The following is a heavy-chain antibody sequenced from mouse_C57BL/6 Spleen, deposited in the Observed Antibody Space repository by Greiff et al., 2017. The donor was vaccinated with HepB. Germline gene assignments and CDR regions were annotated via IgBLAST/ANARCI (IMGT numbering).Heavy chain of an antibody. Sequence: QVHVKQSGAELVRPGASVTLSCKASGYTFTDYEMHWVKQTPVHGLEWIGAIDPETGGTAYNQKFKGKAILTADKSSSTAYMELRSLTSEDSAVYYCTRNYGSSSRFAYWGQGTLVTVSA. CDR2: IDPETGGT. CDR1: GYTFTDYE. CDR3: TRNYGSSSRFAY. J-gene: IGHJ3*01. V-gene: IGHV1-15*01. D-gene: IGHD1-1*01.